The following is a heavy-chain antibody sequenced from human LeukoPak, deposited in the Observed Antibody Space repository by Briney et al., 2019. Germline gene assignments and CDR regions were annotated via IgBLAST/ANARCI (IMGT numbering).Heavy chain of an antibody. Sequence: PGGSLXLSCGASGFTFSSYAMSWVGQAPGKGLEWVSAISGSGGSTYYADSVKGRFTISRDNDKNTLHLQMNSQRAEDTAVYYCAKDDRRYCSSTSCLDSFDPWGQGTLVTVSS. J-gene: IGHJ5*02. CDR1: GFTFSSYA. V-gene: IGHV3-23*01. CDR3: AKDDRRYCSSTSCLDSFDP. D-gene: IGHD2-2*01. CDR2: ISGSGGST.